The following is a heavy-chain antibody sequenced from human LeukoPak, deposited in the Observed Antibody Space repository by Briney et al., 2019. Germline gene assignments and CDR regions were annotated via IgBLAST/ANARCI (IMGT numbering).Heavy chain of an antibody. CDR1: GFTFTNYA. Sequence: GGSLRLSCATSGFTFTNYAMNWVRQAPGKGLEWVSAVTGPGDTTYYADSVKGRFLMSREDSKTTVNLQMNSLRAEDTSIYYCAKLAEIDLWGQGTLVTVSS. V-gene: IGHV3-23*01. CDR3: AKLAEIDL. J-gene: IGHJ5*02. CDR2: VTGPGDTT.